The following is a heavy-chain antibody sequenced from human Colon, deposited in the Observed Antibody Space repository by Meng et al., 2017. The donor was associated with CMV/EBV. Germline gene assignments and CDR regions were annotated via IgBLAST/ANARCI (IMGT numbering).Heavy chain of an antibody. Sequence: GESLKISCAASGFTFSSYSMNWVRQAPGKGLEWVSSISGSGSYIYYVDSMKGRFTISRDNAKNSLYLQMNSLRAEDTAVYYCASSSNYGGYFDYWGQGTLVTVSS. D-gene: IGHD4-11*01. CDR3: ASSSNYGGYFDY. CDR2: ISGSGSYI. CDR1: GFTFSSYS. J-gene: IGHJ4*02. V-gene: IGHV3-21*01.